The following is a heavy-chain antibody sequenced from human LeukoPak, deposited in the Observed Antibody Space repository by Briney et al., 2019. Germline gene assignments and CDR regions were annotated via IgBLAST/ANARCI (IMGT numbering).Heavy chain of an antibody. J-gene: IGHJ4*02. V-gene: IGHV3-74*01. CDR3: ARERVMYYYGAGSPDY. CDR2: INSDGSST. D-gene: IGHD3-10*01. Sequence: GGSLRLSCAASGFTFSRYWMHWVRQGPGKGLVWVSRINSDGSSTSYADSAKGRFTISRDNAKNTLYLQMNSLRAEDTAVYYCARERVMYYYGAGSPDYWGQGTLVTVSS. CDR1: GFTFSRYW.